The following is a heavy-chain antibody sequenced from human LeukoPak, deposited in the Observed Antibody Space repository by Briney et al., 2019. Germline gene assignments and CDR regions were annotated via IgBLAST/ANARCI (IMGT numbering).Heavy chain of an antibody. Sequence: GGSLRLSCAASGFTFSKYWMLWVRQAPGKGLESVSRINTDGTVTTYADSVKGRFTVSRDYADNTMFLQMNSVRDEDTAVYYCATKQWLAPPPDSWGQGTPVTVSS. CDR2: INTDGTVT. J-gene: IGHJ4*02. V-gene: IGHV3-74*01. CDR1: GFTFSKYW. CDR3: ATKQWLAPPPDS. D-gene: IGHD6-19*01.